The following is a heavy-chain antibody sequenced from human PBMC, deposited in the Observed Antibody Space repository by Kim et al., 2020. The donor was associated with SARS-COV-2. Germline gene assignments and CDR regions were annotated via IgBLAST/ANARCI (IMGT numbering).Heavy chain of an antibody. J-gene: IGHJ3*02. Sequence: AQKFQGRVTITADKSTSTAYMELSSLRSEDTAVYYCASRDYGGNSGAFDIWGQGTMVTVSS. V-gene: IGHV1-69*02. D-gene: IGHD4-17*01. CDR3: ASRDYGGNSGAFDI.